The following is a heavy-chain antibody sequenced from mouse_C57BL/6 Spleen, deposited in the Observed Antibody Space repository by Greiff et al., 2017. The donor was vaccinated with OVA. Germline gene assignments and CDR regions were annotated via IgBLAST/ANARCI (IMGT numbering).Heavy chain of an antibody. J-gene: IGHJ1*03. CDR1: GYTFTSYG. V-gene: IGHV1-81*01. D-gene: IGHD2-3*01. Sequence: VQLQQSGAELARPGASVKLSCKASGYTFTSYGISWVKQRTGQGLEWIGEIYPRSGNTYYNEKFKGKAILTADKSSSKAYMEIRSLTSTDSAVYFCARDGWERYFDVWGKGTTVTVSS. CDR3: ARDGWERYFDV. CDR2: IYPRSGNT.